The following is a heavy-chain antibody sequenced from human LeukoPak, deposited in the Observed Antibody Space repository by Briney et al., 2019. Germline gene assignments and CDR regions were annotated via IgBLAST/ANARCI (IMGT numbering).Heavy chain of an antibody. D-gene: IGHD3-16*02. CDR3: TSGKDDGVWGTYRSEPNWFDP. CDR1: GFSFSNE. J-gene: IGHJ5*02. V-gene: IGHV4-34*01. Sequence: PGGSLRLSCTASGFSFSNEMNWIRQPPGKGLEWIGEINHRGTTDYNPSLKSRVPMSLDTSKNQFSLKLSSVTAADTAVYYCTSGKDDGVWGTYRSEPNWFDPWGQGTLVTVSS. CDR2: INHRGTT.